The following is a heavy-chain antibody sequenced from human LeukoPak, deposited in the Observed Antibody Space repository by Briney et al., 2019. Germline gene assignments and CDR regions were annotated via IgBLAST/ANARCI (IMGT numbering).Heavy chain of an antibody. Sequence: SQTLSLTCTASSGSISSGDYYWSWIRQPPGKGLEWIGYISYTGTTYYNPSLKSRVTISEDTSKSLFSLELNSVTAAATAVYYCARLGTAPFDYWGQGTLVTVSS. CDR1: SGSISSGDYY. J-gene: IGHJ4*02. D-gene: IGHD2-21*02. V-gene: IGHV4-30-4*08. CDR2: ISYTGTT. CDR3: ARLGTAPFDY.